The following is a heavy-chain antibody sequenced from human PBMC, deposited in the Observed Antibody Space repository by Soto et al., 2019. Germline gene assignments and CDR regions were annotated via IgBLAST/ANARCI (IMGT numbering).Heavy chain of an antibody. J-gene: IGHJ4*02. D-gene: IGHD4-17*01. CDR3: AIRPTFRRPETTVCDY. Sequence: GGSLRLSCAASGFTFSSYAMSWVRQAPGKGLEWVSAISGSGGSTYYADSVKGRFTISRDNSKNTLYLQMNSLRAEDTAVYYVAIRPTFRRPETTVCDYWGQGTLVTVSS. CDR1: GFTFSSYA. V-gene: IGHV3-23*01. CDR2: ISGSGGST.